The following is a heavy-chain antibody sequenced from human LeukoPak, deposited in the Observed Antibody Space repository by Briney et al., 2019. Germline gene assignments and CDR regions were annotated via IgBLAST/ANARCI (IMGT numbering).Heavy chain of an antibody. Sequence: PGGSLRLSCAASGFTFDDYAMHWVRQAPGKGLEWVSGISWNSGSIGYADSVKGRFTISRDNAKNSLYLQMNSLRAEDTALYYCAKALEYSSSSKNDAFDIWGQGTMVTVSS. CDR3: AKALEYSSSSKNDAFDI. V-gene: IGHV3-9*01. J-gene: IGHJ3*02. CDR1: GFTFDDYA. D-gene: IGHD6-6*01. CDR2: ISWNSGSI.